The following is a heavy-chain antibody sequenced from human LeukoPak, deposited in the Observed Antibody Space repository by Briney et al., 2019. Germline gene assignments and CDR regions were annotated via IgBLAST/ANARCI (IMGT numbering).Heavy chain of an antibody. CDR2: IYTSGST. D-gene: IGHD5-24*01. CDR3: ATTPTRDGPGNYYMDV. V-gene: IGHV4-4*07. J-gene: IGHJ6*03. CDR1: GGSISSYY. Sequence: SETLSLTCTVSGGSISSYYWSWIRQPAGKGLEWIGRIYTSGSTNYNPSLKSRVTMSVDTSKNQFSLKLSSVTAADTAVYYCATTPTRDGPGNYYMDVWGKGTTVTVSS.